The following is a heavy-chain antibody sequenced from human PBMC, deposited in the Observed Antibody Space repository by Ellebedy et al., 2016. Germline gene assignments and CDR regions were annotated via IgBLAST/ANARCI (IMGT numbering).Heavy chain of an antibody. V-gene: IGHV4-39*02. CDR2: IYYSGST. CDR1: GGSISGISYY. D-gene: IGHD3-10*01. J-gene: IGHJ6*02. Sequence: GSLRLSXSVSGGSISGISYYWGWIRQPPGKGLEWIGSIYYSGSTFYNPSLKSRVTISVDTSRTHFSLKLSSVTAADTAVYYCARAKDYGSGSYYFYYYYGMDVWGQGTTVTVSS. CDR3: ARAKDYGSGSYYFYYYYGMDV.